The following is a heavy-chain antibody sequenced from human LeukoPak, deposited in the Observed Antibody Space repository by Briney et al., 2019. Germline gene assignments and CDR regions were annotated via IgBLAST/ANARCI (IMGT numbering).Heavy chain of an antibody. CDR1: GGSMSTYY. Sequence: PSETLSLTCTVSGGSMSTYYWTWIRQPPGKGLEWIGFIYYTGSTNYNPSLKSRVTISVDTSKNQFSLKLSSVTAADTAVYYCARVLRPMASQYYFDYWGQGTLVTVSS. CDR3: ARVLRPMASQYYFDY. J-gene: IGHJ4*02. D-gene: IGHD3-10*01. CDR2: IYYTGST. V-gene: IGHV4-59*01.